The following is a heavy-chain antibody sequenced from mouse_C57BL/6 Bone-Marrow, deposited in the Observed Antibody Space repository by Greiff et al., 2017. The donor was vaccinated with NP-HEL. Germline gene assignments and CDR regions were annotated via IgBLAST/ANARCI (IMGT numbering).Heavy chain of an antibody. V-gene: IGHV3-6*01. J-gene: IGHJ2*01. Sequence: EVKLQESGPGLVKPSQSLSLTCSVTGYSITSGYYWNWIRQFPGNKLEWMGYISYDGSNNYNPSLKNRISITRDTSKNQFFLKLNSVTTEDTATYYCARALITTVLFDYWGQGTTLTVSS. CDR2: ISYDGSN. CDR3: ARALITTVLFDY. CDR1: GYSITSGYY. D-gene: IGHD1-1*01.